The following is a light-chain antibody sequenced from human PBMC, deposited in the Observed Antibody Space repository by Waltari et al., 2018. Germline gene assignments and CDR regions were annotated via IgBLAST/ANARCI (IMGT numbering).Light chain of an antibody. J-gene: IGKJ2*01. CDR3: QQYYDTPYT. Sequence: DIVMTQSPDSLAVSLGERATINCNSSQSVLYSSNNKNFLAWYQQKPGQPPKLLLSWASTRESGVSDRFSGGGSETDFTLTISSLQAEDVAVYYCQQYYDTPYTFGQGTKLEIK. CDR1: QSVLYSSNNKNF. CDR2: WAS. V-gene: IGKV4-1*01.